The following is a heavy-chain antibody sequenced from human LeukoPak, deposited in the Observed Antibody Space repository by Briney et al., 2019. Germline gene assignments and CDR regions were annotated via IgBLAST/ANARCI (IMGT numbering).Heavy chain of an antibody. CDR3: ARDHYGGNSWDWYFDP. CDR1: GFTVTTKS. J-gene: IGHJ5*02. Sequence: TGGSLRLSCAASGFTVTTKSMAWVRQAPGRGLEWVSVFYSPGSTYYADSVHGRFTISRDNSLNTLFLEMNSLTPEDTALYYCARDHYGGNSWDWYFDPWGQGTLVTVSS. D-gene: IGHD4-23*01. CDR2: FYSPGST. V-gene: IGHV3-66*03.